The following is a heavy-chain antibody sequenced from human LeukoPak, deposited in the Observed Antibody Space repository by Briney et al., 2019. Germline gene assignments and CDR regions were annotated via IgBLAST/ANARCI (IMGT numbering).Heavy chain of an antibody. D-gene: IGHD1-26*01. CDR3: AKDKGAFTLDAFDI. CDR1: GFTLSSNW. Sequence: GGSLRLSCAVSGFTLSSNWMHWVRQVPGKGLEWVSAISGSGGSTYYADSVKGRFTISRDNSKNTLYLQMNSLRAEDTAVYYCAKDKGAFTLDAFDIWGQGTMVTVSS. V-gene: IGHV3-23*01. J-gene: IGHJ3*02. CDR2: ISGSGGST.